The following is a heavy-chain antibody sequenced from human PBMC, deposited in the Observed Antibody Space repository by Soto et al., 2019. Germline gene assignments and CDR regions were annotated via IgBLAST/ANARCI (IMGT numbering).Heavy chain of an antibody. J-gene: IGHJ4*02. CDR2: ISAYNGNT. D-gene: IGHD6-13*01. V-gene: IGHV1-18*01. CDR1: GYTFTSYG. CDR3: ARDPPTIASAGREDY. Sequence: QVQLVQSGAEVKKPGASVKGSCKASGYTFTSYGISWVRPAPGHGLEWMGWISAYNGNTNYAQKLQGRVTMTTATTTSTAYMELRSLRSDDTAVYYCARDPPTIASAGREDYWGQGTLVTVSS.